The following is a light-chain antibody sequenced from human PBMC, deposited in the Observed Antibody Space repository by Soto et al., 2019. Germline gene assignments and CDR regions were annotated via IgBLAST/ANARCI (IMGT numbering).Light chain of an antibody. V-gene: IGLV1-40*01. J-gene: IGLJ2*01. CDR2: GNI. CDR3: QSYDSSLTVV. Sequence: QSVLTQPPSVSGAPGQRVTISCTGSSSNIGAGYDVHWYQQVPGTAPKLLIYGNINRPSGVPDRFSGSKSGTSASLAITGLQADDDADYYCQSYDSSLTVVFGGGTQLTVL. CDR1: SSNIGAGYD.